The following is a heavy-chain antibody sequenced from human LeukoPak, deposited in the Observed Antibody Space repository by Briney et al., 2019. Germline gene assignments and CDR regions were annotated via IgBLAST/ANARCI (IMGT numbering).Heavy chain of an antibody. CDR1: GYTFTGYY. D-gene: IGHD3-22*01. Sequence: ASVKVSCKASGYTFTGYYMHWVRQAPGQGLEWMGWINPNSGGTNYAQKFQGRVTMTRDTSISTAYTELSRLRSDDTAVYYCASVSARDYYDSSGYPNAFDIWGQGTMVTVSS. CDR3: ASVSARDYYDSSGYPNAFDI. J-gene: IGHJ3*02. CDR2: INPNSGGT. V-gene: IGHV1-2*02.